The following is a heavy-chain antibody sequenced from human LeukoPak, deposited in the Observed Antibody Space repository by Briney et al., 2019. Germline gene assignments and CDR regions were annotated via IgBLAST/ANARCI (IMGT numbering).Heavy chain of an antibody. CDR3: ARAAPYDILTGPIPGSSWTRNGGFDY. D-gene: IGHD3-9*01. J-gene: IGHJ4*02. V-gene: IGHV1-46*01. Sequence: ASVKVSCKASGYTFTSYYMHWVRQAPGQGLEWMGIINPSGGSTSYAQKFQGRVTITADKSTSTAYMELSSLRSEDTAVYYCARAAPYDILTGPIPGSSWTRNGGFDYWGQGTLVTVSS. CDR1: GYTFTSYY. CDR2: INPSGGST.